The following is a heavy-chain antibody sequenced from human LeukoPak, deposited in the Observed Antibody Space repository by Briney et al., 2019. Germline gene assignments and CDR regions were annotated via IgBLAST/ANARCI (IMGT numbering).Heavy chain of an antibody. Sequence: SETLSLTCTVSGGSISSSSYYWGWIRQPPGKGLEWIGSIYYSGSTNYNPSLKSRVTISVDTSKNQFSLKLSSVTAADTAVYYCARAPYSYGYGPLYYFDYWGQGTLVTVSS. CDR1: GGSISSSSYY. D-gene: IGHD5-18*01. V-gene: IGHV4-39*07. CDR3: ARAPYSYGYGPLYYFDY. J-gene: IGHJ4*02. CDR2: IYYSGST.